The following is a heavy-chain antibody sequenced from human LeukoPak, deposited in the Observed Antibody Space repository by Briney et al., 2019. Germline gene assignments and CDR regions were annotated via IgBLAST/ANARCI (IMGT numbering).Heavy chain of an antibody. J-gene: IGHJ3*02. V-gene: IGHV3-7*01. CDR3: AKAYCSGGSCYEAAFDI. CDR2: IIEGGDVK. CDR1: GFTFSAYW. D-gene: IGHD2-15*01. Sequence: GESLRLSCAASGFTFSAYWMTWVRQAPGKGLAWVANIIEGGDVKYYVDSVKGRFTISRDNSKNTLYLQMNSLRTEDTAVYYCAKAYCSGGSCYEAAFDIWGQGTMVTVSS.